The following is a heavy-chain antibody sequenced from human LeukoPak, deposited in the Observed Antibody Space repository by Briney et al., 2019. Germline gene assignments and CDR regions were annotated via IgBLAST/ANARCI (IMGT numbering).Heavy chain of an antibody. CDR3: AKDNVDTATVGYVDWYFDL. CDR2: ISGSGGST. J-gene: IGHJ2*01. CDR1: GFTFSSYA. Sequence: PGGSLRLSCAASGFTFSSYAMSWVRQAPGKGLEWVSAISGSGGSTYYADSVKGRFTISRDNSKNTLYLQMNSLRAEDTAVYYCAKDNVDTATVGYVDWYFDLWGRGTLVTVSS. D-gene: IGHD5-18*01. V-gene: IGHV3-23*01.